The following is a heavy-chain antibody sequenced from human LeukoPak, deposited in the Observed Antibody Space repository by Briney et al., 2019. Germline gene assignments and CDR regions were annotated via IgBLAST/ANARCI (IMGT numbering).Heavy chain of an antibody. D-gene: IGHD3-22*01. Sequence: GGSLRLSCAASGFTFSSYAMHWVRQAPGKGLEWVAVISYDGSNKYYADSVKGRFTISRDNSKNTLYLQMNSLRAEDTAVYYCARAGYYYDSKRKFDPWGQGTLVTVSS. CDR1: GFTFSSYA. CDR3: ARAGYYYDSKRKFDP. V-gene: IGHV3-30*04. J-gene: IGHJ5*02. CDR2: ISYDGSNK.